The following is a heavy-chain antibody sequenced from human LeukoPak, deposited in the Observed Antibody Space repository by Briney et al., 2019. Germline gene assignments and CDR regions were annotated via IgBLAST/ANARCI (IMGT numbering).Heavy chain of an antibody. J-gene: IGHJ4*02. CDR3: AKTPYGGKTPGYFDY. Sequence: GGSLRLSCAASGFTFSSNGMHWVRQAPGKGLEWVAVISYDGSNKYYADSVRGRFTISRDNSKNRLYVQMNSLRPDDTAVYYCAKTPYGGKTPGYFDYWGKGTLVTVSS. V-gene: IGHV3-30*18. CDR2: ISYDGSNK. D-gene: IGHD4-23*01. CDR1: GFTFSSNG.